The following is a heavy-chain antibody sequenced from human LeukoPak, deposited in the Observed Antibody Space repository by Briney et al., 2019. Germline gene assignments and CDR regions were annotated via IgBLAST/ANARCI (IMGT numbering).Heavy chain of an antibody. CDR2: ISSSGSTI. CDR1: GFTFSSYE. V-gene: IGHV3-48*03. Sequence: GGSLRLSCAASGFTFSSYEMNWVRQAPGKGLEWVSYISSSGSTIYCADSVKGRFTISRDNAKNSLYLQMNSLRAEDTAVYYCARGAAALAEYFQHWGQGTLVTVSS. CDR3: ARGAAALAEYFQH. J-gene: IGHJ1*01. D-gene: IGHD2-2*01.